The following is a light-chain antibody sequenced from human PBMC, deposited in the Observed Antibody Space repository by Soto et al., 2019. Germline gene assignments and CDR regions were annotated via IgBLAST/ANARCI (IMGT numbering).Light chain of an antibody. CDR1: SSDVGNYNY. Sequence: QSVLTQSASVSGSPGQSITISCTGTSSDVGNYNYVSWYQQHPGEAPKLIIFNVNNRPSGVSDRFSGSKSGNTASLTISGLQAEDEADYYCSSFTSSTTYVFGTGTKLTVL. J-gene: IGLJ1*01. CDR2: NVN. V-gene: IGLV2-14*01. CDR3: SSFTSSTTYV.